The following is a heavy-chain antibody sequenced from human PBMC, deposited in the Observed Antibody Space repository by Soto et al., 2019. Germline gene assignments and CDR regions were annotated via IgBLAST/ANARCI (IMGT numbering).Heavy chain of an antibody. V-gene: IGHV3-30*18. CDR3: AKEGGLSGSYYISSSYYFDY. J-gene: IGHJ4*02. Sequence: QVQLVESGGGVVQPGRSLRLSCVASGFTFSSYGMHWVRQAPGKGLEWVAIISYDGSNTYYADSVKGRFTISRDNSKNTRYLQMNSLRAEDKSVYYCAKEGGLSGSYYISSSYYFDYWGQGTLVTVSS. CDR2: ISYDGSNT. CDR1: GFTFSSYG. D-gene: IGHD1-26*01.